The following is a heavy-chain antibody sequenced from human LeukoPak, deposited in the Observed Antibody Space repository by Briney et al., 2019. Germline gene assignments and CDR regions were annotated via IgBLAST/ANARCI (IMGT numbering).Heavy chain of an antibody. D-gene: IGHD3-22*01. J-gene: IGHJ3*01. CDR1: GYTFTSYY. CDR3: ARGITMIVVVITAGAFDL. Sequence: ASVKVSCKASGYTFTSYYMHWVRQAPGQALEWMGIINPSGGSTSYAQKFQGRVTMTRDTSTSTVYMELCSLRSEDTAVYYCARGITMIVVVITAGAFDLWAQGTMVTVSS. CDR2: INPSGGST. V-gene: IGHV1-46*01.